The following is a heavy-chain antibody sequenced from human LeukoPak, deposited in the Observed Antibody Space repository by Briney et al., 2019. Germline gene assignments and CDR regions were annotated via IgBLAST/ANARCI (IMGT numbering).Heavy chain of an antibody. D-gene: IGHD3-10*01. V-gene: IGHV3-21*01. Sequence: GGSLRLSCAASGFSSSSYSMNWVRQAPGKGLEWVSSISGGSDYIYYADSVKGRFTISRDNAINSLYLQMNSLRAEDTAVYYCASLGGGSGSSHNPLVDHWGQGTLVTVSS. CDR2: ISGGSDYI. CDR3: ASLGGGSGSSHNPLVDH. CDR1: GFSSSSYS. J-gene: IGHJ4*02.